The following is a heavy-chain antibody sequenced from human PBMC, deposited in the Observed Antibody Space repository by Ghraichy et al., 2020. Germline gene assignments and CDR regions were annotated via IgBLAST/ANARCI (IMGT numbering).Heavy chain of an antibody. CDR2: IYYSGST. CDR3: ARLAGIAAAGDY. D-gene: IGHD6-13*01. V-gene: IGHV4-59*08. J-gene: IGHJ4*02. CDR1: GGSISSYY. Sequence: SETLSLTCTVSGGSISSYYWSWIRQPPGKGLEWIGYIYYSGSTNYNPSLKSRVTISVDTSKNQFSLKLSSVTAADTAVYYCARLAGIAAAGDYWGQGTLVTVSS.